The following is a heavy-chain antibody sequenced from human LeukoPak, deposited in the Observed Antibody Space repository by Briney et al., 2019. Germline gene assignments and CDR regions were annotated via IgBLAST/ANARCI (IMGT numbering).Heavy chain of an antibody. J-gene: IGHJ4*02. D-gene: IGHD1-20*01. CDR2: IYPGDSDT. Sequence: GESLKISCKASGYSFATYWIGWVRQMPGKGLEWMGIIYPGDSDTRYNPSFQGQVTISADKSINTAYLQWRSLKASDTAMYYCARPPSRITGTTEGYWGQGTLVTVSS. V-gene: IGHV5-51*01. CDR3: ARPPSRITGTTEGY. CDR1: GYSFATYW.